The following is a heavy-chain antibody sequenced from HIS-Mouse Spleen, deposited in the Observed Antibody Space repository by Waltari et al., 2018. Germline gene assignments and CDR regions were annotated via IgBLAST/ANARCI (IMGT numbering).Heavy chain of an antibody. D-gene: IGHD3-9*01. CDR2: ISGSGGST. J-gene: IGHJ4*02. Sequence: VRQAPGKGLEWVSAISGSGGSTYYADSVKGRFTISRDNSKNTLYLQMNSLRAEDTAVYYCAKEREVGLRYFDWYPGYWGQGTLVTVSS. V-gene: IGHV3-23*01. CDR3: AKEREVGLRYFDWYPGY.